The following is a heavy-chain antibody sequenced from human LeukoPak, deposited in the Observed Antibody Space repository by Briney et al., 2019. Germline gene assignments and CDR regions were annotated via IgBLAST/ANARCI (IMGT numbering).Heavy chain of an antibody. J-gene: IGHJ4*02. D-gene: IGHD6-13*01. V-gene: IGHV3-66*01. Sequence: GGSLRLSCAASGFTVSSNYMSWVRQAPGKGLEWVSVIYSGGSTYYADSVKGRFTISRDNSKNTLYLQMNSLRAEDTAVYYCARVYSSSWYGLGDYWGQGTLVTVSS. CDR3: ARVYSSSWYGLGDY. CDR2: IYSGGST. CDR1: GFTVSSNY.